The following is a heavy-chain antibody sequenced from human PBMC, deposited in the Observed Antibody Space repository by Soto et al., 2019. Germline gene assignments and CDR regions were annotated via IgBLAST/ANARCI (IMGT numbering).Heavy chain of an antibody. D-gene: IGHD1-26*01. V-gene: IGHV1-69*01. CDR2: IIPIFGTA. CDR1: GGTFSSYA. J-gene: IGHJ6*02. CDR3: ARDAPIVGYYYYGMDV. Sequence: QVQLVQSGAEVKKPGSSVKVSCKASGGTFSSYAISWVRQAPGQGLEWMGGIIPIFGTANYAQKFQGRVRITADESTSTAYMELSRLRSEDTAVYYCARDAPIVGYYYYGMDVWGQGTTVTVSS.